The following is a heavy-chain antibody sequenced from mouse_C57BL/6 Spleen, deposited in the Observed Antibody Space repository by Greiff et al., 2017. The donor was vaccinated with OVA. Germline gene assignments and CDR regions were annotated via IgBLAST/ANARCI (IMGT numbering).Heavy chain of an antibody. CDR1: GYAFSSSW. CDR2: IYPGDGDT. Sequence: QVQLQQSGPELVKPGASVKISCKASGYAFSSSWMNWVKQRPGKGLEWIGRIYPGDGDTNYNGKFKGKATLTADKSSSTAYMQLSSLTSEDSAVYVCARRQLRLGAMDYWGQGTSVTVSS. J-gene: IGHJ4*01. CDR3: ARRQLRLGAMDY. V-gene: IGHV1-82*01. D-gene: IGHD3-2*02.